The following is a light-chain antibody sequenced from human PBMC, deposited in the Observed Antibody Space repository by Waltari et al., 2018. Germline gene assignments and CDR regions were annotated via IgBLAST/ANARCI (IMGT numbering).Light chain of an antibody. CDR3: SSYTSSSTLWV. CDR2: DVS. J-gene: IGLJ3*02. V-gene: IGLV2-14*01. CDR1: SSDVGGYNY. Sequence: QSALTQPASVSGSPGQSITISCTGTSSDVGGYNYVSWYQQHPGKAPKLMIYDVSNRPSGVSKRFSGSKSGNKASLTISGLQAEDEADYYCSSYTSSSTLWVFGGGTKLTVL.